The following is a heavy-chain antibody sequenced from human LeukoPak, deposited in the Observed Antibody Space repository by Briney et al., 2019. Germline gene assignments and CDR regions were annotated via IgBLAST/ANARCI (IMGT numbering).Heavy chain of an antibody. CDR2: IHHSGST. J-gene: IGHJ3*02. V-gene: IGHV4-38-2*01. Sequence: SETLSLTCAVSGYSISSGYYWGWIPQSPGRGPEWIGTIHHSGSTYYNPSLKSRVTISVDTSKNQFALKLSSVTAADTAMYYCARVWAQDPKRAFDIWGQGTMVTVSS. CDR1: GYSISSGYY. CDR3: ARVWAQDPKRAFDI. D-gene: IGHD3-16*01.